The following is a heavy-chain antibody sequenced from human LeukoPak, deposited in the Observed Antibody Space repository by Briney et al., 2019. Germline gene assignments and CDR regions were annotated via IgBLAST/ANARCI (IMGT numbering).Heavy chain of an antibody. Sequence: GGSLRLSCAAFGFTVSVNYMSWVRQAPGQGLECVSVIYSGGNTYYADSVKGRFTISRDNSKNTLYLQMNSLRAEDTAVYYCARDRQLYYDFWSGYITNYYYYYMDVWGKGTTITVSS. J-gene: IGHJ6*03. CDR1: GFTVSVNY. D-gene: IGHD3-3*01. CDR3: ARDRQLYYDFWSGYITNYYYYYMDV. V-gene: IGHV3-66*01. CDR2: IYSGGNT.